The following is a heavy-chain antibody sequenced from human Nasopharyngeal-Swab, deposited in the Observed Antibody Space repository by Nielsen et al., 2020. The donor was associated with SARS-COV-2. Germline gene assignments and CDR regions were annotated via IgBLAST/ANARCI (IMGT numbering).Heavy chain of an antibody. Sequence: GESLKISCAASGFTFSSYEMNWVRQAPGKGLEWVSYISSSGSTIYYADSVKGRFTISRGNAKNSLYLQMNSLRAEDTAVYYCAREGGLLWFGESPEGGWFDPWGQGTLVTVSS. CDR3: AREGGLLWFGESPEGGWFDP. D-gene: IGHD3-10*01. CDR1: GFTFSSYE. J-gene: IGHJ5*02. CDR2: ISSSGSTI. V-gene: IGHV3-48*03.